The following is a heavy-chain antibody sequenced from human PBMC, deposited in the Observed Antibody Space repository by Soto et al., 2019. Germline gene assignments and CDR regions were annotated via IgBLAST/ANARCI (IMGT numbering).Heavy chain of an antibody. V-gene: IGHV3-48*03. CDR1: GFTFSSYE. CDR3: VRETSGSNNDAFDI. Sequence: GGSLRLSCAASGFTFSSYEMNWVRQAPGKGLEWVSYISSGGGTRYYADSVKGRFTVSRGTAKNSLYLQMNSLRAEDTAVYYCVRETSGSNNDAFDIWGQGTLVT. CDR2: ISSGGGTR. D-gene: IGHD1-26*01. J-gene: IGHJ3*02.